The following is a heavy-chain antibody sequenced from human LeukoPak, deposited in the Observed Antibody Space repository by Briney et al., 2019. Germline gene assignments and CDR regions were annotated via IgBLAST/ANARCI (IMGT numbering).Heavy chain of an antibody. Sequence: SENLSLSCAVYGGSFSGYYWSWIRQPPGKGLEWSGEINHSGSTNYNPSLKSRVTISVDTSKNQFSLKLSSVTVADTAVYYCARQKSRIAARRSPPNWFDPWGQGTLVTVSS. V-gene: IGHV4-34*01. J-gene: IGHJ5*02. CDR2: INHSGST. D-gene: IGHD6-6*01. CDR1: GGSFSGYY. CDR3: ARQKSRIAARRSPPNWFDP.